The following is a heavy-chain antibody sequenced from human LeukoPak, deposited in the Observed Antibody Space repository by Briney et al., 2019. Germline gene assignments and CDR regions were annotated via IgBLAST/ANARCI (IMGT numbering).Heavy chain of an antibody. D-gene: IGHD2-2*01. CDR3: TRERSTPGINWFDP. CDR2: INHSGST. J-gene: IGHJ5*02. V-gene: IGHV4-34*01. Sequence: SQTLSLTCAVYGESFSAYSWNWIRQSPGKGLEWIGEINHSGSTNYNPSLKSRVTISVDTSKNQTSKRQFSLKLNSVTAADTAVYYCTRERSTPGINWFDPWGQGTLVTVSS. CDR1: GESFSAYS.